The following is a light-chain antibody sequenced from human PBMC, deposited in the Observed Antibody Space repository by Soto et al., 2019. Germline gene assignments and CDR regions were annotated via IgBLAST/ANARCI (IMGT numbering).Light chain of an antibody. CDR3: QQYNNWPPTWT. Sequence: IVMTPSQATLSVSPGARATLSCRASQSVYNNLASYQQKPGQAPRLLIYGASTRATGIPARFSGSGSGTEFTLTISSRQSEDFAFYYCQQYNNWPPTWTFGQGTKVDIK. CDR1: QSVYNN. V-gene: IGKV3-15*01. J-gene: IGKJ1*01. CDR2: GAS.